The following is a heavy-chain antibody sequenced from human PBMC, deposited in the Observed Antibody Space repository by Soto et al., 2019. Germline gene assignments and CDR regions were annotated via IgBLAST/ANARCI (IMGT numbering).Heavy chain of an antibody. CDR3: ARVCGGHCHHRMDV. V-gene: IGHV4-31*03. CDR2: IYYSGST. Sequence: SETLSLTCTVSGGSISSGGYYWSWIRQHPGKGLEWIGYIYYSGSTYYNPSLKSRVTISVDTSKNQFSLKLSSVTAADTAVYCRARVCGGHCHHRMDVSPQAITDTFSS. J-gene: IGHJ6*01. D-gene: IGHD2-21*02. CDR1: GGSISSGGYY.